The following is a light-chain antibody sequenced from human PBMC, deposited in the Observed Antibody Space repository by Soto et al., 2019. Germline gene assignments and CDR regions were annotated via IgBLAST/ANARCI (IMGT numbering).Light chain of an antibody. CDR2: DVT. Sequence: QSALTQPASVXXXXXXXXXISCTGTSSDVGGYNYVSWYQQHPGKAPKLMIYDVTNRPSGVSNRFSGSKSVNTASLTISGLQAEDEADYYCSSYTSSSTVVFGGGTKLTVL. J-gene: IGLJ3*02. V-gene: IGLV2-14*03. CDR1: SSDVGGYNY. CDR3: SSYTSSSTVV.